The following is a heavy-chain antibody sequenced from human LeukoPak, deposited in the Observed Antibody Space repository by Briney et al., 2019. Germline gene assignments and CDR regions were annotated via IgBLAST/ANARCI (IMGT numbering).Heavy chain of an antibody. CDR3: AKGRSSGYYGMAP. V-gene: IGHV3-7*01. CDR1: GFTFSTYW. J-gene: IGHJ5*02. Sequence: GGSLRLSCAASGFTFSTYWMSWVRQAPGKGLEWVANIKHDGSEKYYVDSKKGRFTISRDNAKNSLYLQMNSLRAEDTAVYYCAKGRSSGYYGMAPWGQGTLVTVSS. D-gene: IGHD3-22*01. CDR2: IKHDGSEK.